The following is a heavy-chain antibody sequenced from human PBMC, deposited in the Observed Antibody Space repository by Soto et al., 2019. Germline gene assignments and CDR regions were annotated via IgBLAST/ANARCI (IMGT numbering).Heavy chain of an antibody. D-gene: IGHD6-19*01. Sequence: SETLSLTCTVSVGSTSSYYWRWIRQPPGEGLEWIGYIYYTGNTNYNPSLKSRVTISVDTSKNQFSLKLTSLTAADAAVYYCARARTSSAVDFDYWGQGTLVTVS. V-gene: IGHV4-59*01. J-gene: IGHJ4*02. CDR1: VGSTSSYY. CDR3: ARARTSSAVDFDY. CDR2: IYYTGNT.